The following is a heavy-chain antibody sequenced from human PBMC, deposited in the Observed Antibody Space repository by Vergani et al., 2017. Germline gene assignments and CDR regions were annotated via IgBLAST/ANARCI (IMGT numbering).Heavy chain of an antibody. CDR3: SRGRGYSFSYSDY. J-gene: IGHJ4*02. CDR2: FRNKAYGGTT. Sequence: EVQLVESGGGLVPPGRSLRLSCAASGFSFGDYAMTWVRQAPGKGLEWVAFFRNKAYGGTTEYAASVKGRFTISRDDSKRLAYLQLSGLKTEDTAVYFCSRGRGYSFSYSDYWGQGTLVTVSS. D-gene: IGHD5-18*01. CDR1: GFSFGDYA. V-gene: IGHV3-49*04.